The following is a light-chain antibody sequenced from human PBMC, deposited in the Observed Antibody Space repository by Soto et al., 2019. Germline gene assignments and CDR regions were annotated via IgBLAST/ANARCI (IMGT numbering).Light chain of an antibody. CDR2: AAS. Sequence: IQLTQSPSSLSASVGDRVTITCRASQGISSYLAWYHQKPGKAPKLLIYAASTLQSGVPSRFSGSGSGTDFTLTISSLQPEDFATYYCQQFNSFPLTCGGGTRWIS. V-gene: IGKV1-9*01. CDR1: QGISSY. J-gene: IGKJ4*01. CDR3: QQFNSFPLT.